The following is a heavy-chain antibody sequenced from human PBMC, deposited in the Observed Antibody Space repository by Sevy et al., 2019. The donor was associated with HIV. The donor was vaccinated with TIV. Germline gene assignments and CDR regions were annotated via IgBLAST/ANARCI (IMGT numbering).Heavy chain of an antibody. CDR3: ARVGIVVGGAFDI. D-gene: IGHD2-15*01. CDR1: GFTFSSYS. CDR2: ISSSSSTI. J-gene: IGHJ3*02. Sequence: GGSLRLSCAASGFTFSSYSMNWVRQAPGKGLEWVSYISSSSSTIYYADSVKGRFTISGDKAKNSLYLQMNSLRAEDTAVYYCARVGIVVGGAFDIWGQGTMVTVSS. V-gene: IGHV3-48*01.